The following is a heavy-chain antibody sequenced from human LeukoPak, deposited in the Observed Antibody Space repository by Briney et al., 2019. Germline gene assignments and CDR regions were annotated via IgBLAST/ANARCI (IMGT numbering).Heavy chain of an antibody. J-gene: IGHJ4*02. CDR2: INPSGGST. Sequence: ASVKVSCKASGYTFTSYYMHWVRQAPGQGLEWMGIINPSGGSTSYAQKFQGRVTMTRDTSTSTVYMELSSQRSEDTAVYYCARVLAWLPRGYSYGYLDYWGQGTLVTVSS. CDR1: GYTFTSYY. CDR3: ARVLAWLPRGYSYGYLDY. V-gene: IGHV1-46*01. D-gene: IGHD5-18*01.